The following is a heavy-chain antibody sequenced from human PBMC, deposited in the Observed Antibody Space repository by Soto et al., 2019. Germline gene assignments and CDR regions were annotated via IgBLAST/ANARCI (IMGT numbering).Heavy chain of an antibody. Sequence: GESLRLSCAASGFTFSRYVMTWVRQAPGKGLELGSGISGSGGSTYYADSVKGRFTISRDNSKNTMYLQMNRLRAEDTAIYYCAKDGDVWGQGTTVTVSS. CDR1: GFTFSRYV. CDR2: ISGSGGST. J-gene: IGHJ6*02. V-gene: IGHV3-23*01. CDR3: AKDGDV.